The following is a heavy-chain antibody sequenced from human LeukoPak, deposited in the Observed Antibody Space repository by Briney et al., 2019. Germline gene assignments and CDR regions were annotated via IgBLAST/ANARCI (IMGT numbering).Heavy chain of an antibody. CDR3: ARDAEPPPPYGGNSEVDWFDP. J-gene: IGHJ5*02. Sequence: GGSLRLSCTASGFNFGDYFMSWIRQSPGKGLEWVAFISGSGTNIHYADSVKGRFTISRDNAKNSLYLEMRSLRSEDTAVYYCARDAEPPPPYGGNSEVDWFDPWGQGTLVTVSS. D-gene: IGHD4-23*01. CDR1: GFNFGDYF. V-gene: IGHV3-11*04. CDR2: ISGSGTNI.